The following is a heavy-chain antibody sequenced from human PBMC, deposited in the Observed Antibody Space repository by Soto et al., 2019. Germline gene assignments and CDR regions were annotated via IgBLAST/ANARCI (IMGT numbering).Heavy chain of an antibody. CDR2: IIPILGTA. CDR1: GGTFSSYA. D-gene: IGHD5-12*01. Sequence: SVKVSCKASGGTFSSYAISWVRQAPGQGLEWMGGIIPILGTANYEQKFQGRGTITADESTSTAYMELSSRRSEDTAVYYCARVSNVGYSGDEPVYYYGMDVWGQGTTVTVSS. CDR3: ARVSNVGYSGDEPVYYYGMDV. V-gene: IGHV1-69*13. J-gene: IGHJ6*02.